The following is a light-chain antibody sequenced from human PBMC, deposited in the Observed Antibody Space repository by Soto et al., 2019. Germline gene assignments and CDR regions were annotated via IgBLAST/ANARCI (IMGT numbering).Light chain of an antibody. CDR2: GAS. Sequence: EIVLTQSPGTLSSSPGERATLSCRASQSVSSSYLAWYQQKPGQAPRPLIYGASSRASGIPDRFSGSGSGTDFTLTISRLEPEDFAVYYCQQYGSSPWTFGQGTKVEIK. CDR1: QSVSSSY. CDR3: QQYGSSPWT. J-gene: IGKJ1*01. V-gene: IGKV3-20*01.